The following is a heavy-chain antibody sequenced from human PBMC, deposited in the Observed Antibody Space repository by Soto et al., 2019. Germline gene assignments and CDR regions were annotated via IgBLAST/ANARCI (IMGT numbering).Heavy chain of an antibody. CDR3: ARSQGSSTSLEIYYYYYYVMDV. J-gene: IGHJ6*02. Sequence: QVQLVQSGAEVKKPGSSVKVSCKASGGTFSSYAISWVRQAPGQGLEWMGGIMPISDTTNYAQKFQGRVTITADESTSTAYMELSSLRSEDTAVYYCARSQGSSTSLEIYYYYYYVMDVWGQGTTVTVSS. V-gene: IGHV1-69*01. CDR1: GGTFSSYA. D-gene: IGHD2-2*01. CDR2: IMPISDTT.